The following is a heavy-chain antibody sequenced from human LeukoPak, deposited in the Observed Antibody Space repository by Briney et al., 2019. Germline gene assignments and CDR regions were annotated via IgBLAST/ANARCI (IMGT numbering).Heavy chain of an antibody. CDR2: ISYDGSNK. Sequence: GGSLRLSCIASGFTFSNYGMHWVRQAPGRGLEWVAVISYDGSNKYYADSVKGRFTISRDNSKNTLYLQMNSLRGEDTAVYYCAKDPGKFWSGHDYWGQGTLVTVSS. D-gene: IGHD3-3*01. CDR1: GFTFSNYG. J-gene: IGHJ4*02. V-gene: IGHV3-30*18. CDR3: AKDPGKFWSGHDY.